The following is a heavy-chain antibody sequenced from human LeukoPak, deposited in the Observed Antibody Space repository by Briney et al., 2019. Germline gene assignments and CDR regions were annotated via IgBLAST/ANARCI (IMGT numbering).Heavy chain of an antibody. D-gene: IGHD6-19*01. CDR3: ARGGSSGWYRTTRSRLGYFDL. Sequence: PSETLSLTCAVYGGSFSGYYWSWIRQPPGEGLEWIGEINHSGSTNYNPSLKSRVTISVDTSKNQFSLKLSSVTAADTAVYYCARGGSSGWYRTTRSRLGYFDLWGRGTLVTVSS. CDR2: INHSGST. CDR1: GGSFSGYY. V-gene: IGHV4-34*01. J-gene: IGHJ2*01.